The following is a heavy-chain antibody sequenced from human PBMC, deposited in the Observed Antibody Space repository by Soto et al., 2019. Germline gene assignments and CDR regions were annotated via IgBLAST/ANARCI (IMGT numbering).Heavy chain of an antibody. CDR3: ARVFGAVAAPPLNNWFDP. CDR1: VYTFTSYG. Sequence: ASVKVSCNSSVYTFTSYGTSWVRQAPGQGLEWMGCIIAYNGNTNYAQKLQGRVTMTTDTSTSTAYMELRSLRSDDTAVHYCARVFGAVAAPPLNNWFDPWRQGTLVTVSS. D-gene: IGHD6-19*01. CDR2: IIAYNGNT. V-gene: IGHV1-18*01. J-gene: IGHJ5*02.